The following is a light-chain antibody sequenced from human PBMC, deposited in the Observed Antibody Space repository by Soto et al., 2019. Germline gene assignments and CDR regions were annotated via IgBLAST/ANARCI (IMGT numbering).Light chain of an antibody. V-gene: IGLV4-69*01. Sequence: QPVLTQSPSASASLGASVKLTCTLTSGHSNYAIAWHQQRPEKGPRFLMKLNSDGSHNKGDGVPDRFSGSSSGAERYLTISSLQSEDEADYYCQTRGADWVFGGGTKL. CDR2: LNSDGSH. CDR1: SGHSNYA. CDR3: QTRGADWV. J-gene: IGLJ3*02.